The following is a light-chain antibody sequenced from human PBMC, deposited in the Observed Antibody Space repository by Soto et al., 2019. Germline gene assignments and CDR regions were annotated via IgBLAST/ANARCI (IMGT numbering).Light chain of an antibody. J-gene: IGLJ7*01. Sequence: QSVLTQPASVSGSPGQSITISCTGTSSDVGSHNLVSWYQQHPGQAPKLMIYEVSKRPLGVSARFSASKSGITDSLTISGLQAEDEADYYCCSYGGSRAVFGGGTQLTVL. CDR1: SSDVGSHNL. CDR2: EVS. CDR3: CSYGGSRAV. V-gene: IGLV2-23*02.